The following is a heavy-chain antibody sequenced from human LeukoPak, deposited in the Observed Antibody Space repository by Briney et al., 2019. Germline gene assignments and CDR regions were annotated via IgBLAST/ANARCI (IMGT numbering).Heavy chain of an antibody. D-gene: IGHD3-10*01. CDR1: GGTFSSYA. CDR3: ARVKEEELDY. V-gene: IGHV1-69*04. CDR2: IIPILGIA. Sequence: SVKVSCKASGGTFSSYAISWVRQAPGQGLEWMGRIIPILGIANYAQKFQGRVTITADKSTSTAYMELSSLRSEDTAVYYCARVKEEELDYWGQGTLVTVPP. J-gene: IGHJ4*02.